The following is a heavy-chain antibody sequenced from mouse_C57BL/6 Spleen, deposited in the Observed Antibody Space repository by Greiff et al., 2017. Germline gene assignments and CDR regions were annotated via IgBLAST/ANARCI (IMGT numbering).Heavy chain of an antibody. CDR1: GFTFSSYA. CDR3: ARDKEDAMDY. V-gene: IGHV5-4*01. J-gene: IGHJ4*01. Sequence: EVKLVESGGGLVKPGASLKFSCAASGFTFSSYAMSWVRQTPEKRLEWVGTISDGGSYTYYPDNVKGRFTISRDKAKNNPYLQMSHLKSEDTAMYYCARDKEDAMDYWGQGTSVTVSS. CDR2: ISDGGSYT.